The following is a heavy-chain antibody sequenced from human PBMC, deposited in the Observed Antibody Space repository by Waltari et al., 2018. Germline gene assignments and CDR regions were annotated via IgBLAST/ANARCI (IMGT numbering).Heavy chain of an antibody. D-gene: IGHD6-13*01. CDR3: AKSRKTYIAAPLDY. CDR1: GFTFDDYA. Sequence: EVQLVESGGGLVQPGRSLRLSCAASGFTFDDYAMHWVRHAPGKGLEWVSGISWNSGSIGYADSVKGRFTISRDNAKNSLYLQMNSLRAEDTALYYCAKSRKTYIAAPLDYWGQGTLVTVSS. V-gene: IGHV3-9*01. J-gene: IGHJ4*02. CDR2: ISWNSGSI.